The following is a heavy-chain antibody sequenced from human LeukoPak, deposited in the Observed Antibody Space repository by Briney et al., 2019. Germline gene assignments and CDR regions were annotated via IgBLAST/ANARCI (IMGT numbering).Heavy chain of an antibody. CDR2: ISGSGGST. V-gene: IGHV3-23*01. CDR1: GFTFTSYA. D-gene: IGHD3-10*01. Sequence: GGSLRLSCVASGFTFTSYAMSWVRQAPGKGLEWVSGISGSGGSTDYADSVKGRFTISRDNSKNTVYLQMNSLRAEDTAVYYCSKAAGGLSYYYGMDVWGKGTTVTVSS. CDR3: SKAAGGLSYYYGMDV. J-gene: IGHJ6*04.